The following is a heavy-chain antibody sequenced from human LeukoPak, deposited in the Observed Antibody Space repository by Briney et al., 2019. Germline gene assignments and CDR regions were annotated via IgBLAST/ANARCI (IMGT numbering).Heavy chain of an antibody. D-gene: IGHD3-22*01. J-gene: IGHJ4*02. CDR1: GNTFTGYY. V-gene: IGHV1-18*04. CDR2: ISAYNGNT. Sequence: ASVKVSCKASGNTFTGYYIHWVRQAPGQGLEWMGWISAYNGNTHYAQKLQGRVTMTTDTSTSTVYMELRSLRSDDTAVYYCARGFPPRRNYDSRGYYSYYFDYWGQGTLVTVSS. CDR3: ARGFPPRRNYDSRGYYSYYFDY.